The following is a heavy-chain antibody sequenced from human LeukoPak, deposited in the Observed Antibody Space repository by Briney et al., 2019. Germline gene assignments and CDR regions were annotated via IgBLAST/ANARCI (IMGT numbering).Heavy chain of an antibody. CDR3: ARTWYSSGWLFDY. J-gene: IGHJ4*02. Sequence: GGSLRLSCAASGFTFSSYWMSWARQAPGKGLEWVANIKQDGSEKYYVDSVKGRFTISRDNAKKSLYLQMNSLRAEDTAVYYCARTWYSSGWLFDYWGQGTLVTVSS. V-gene: IGHV3-7*03. D-gene: IGHD6-19*01. CDR1: GFTFSSYW. CDR2: IKQDGSEK.